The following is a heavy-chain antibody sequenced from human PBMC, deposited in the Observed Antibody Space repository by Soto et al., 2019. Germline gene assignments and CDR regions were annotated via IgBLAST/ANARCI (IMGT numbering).Heavy chain of an antibody. D-gene: IGHD2-2*02. CDR1: GYSFTSYW. CDR3: ARIVVVPAAITDYFDY. V-gene: IGHV5-51*01. J-gene: IGHJ4*02. CDR2: IYPGDSDT. Sequence: PGVSMKVSWKGAGYSFTSYWIGWVRQMTGKGLEWMGIIYPGDSDTRYSPSFQGQVTISADKSISTAYLQWSSLKASDTAMYYCARIVVVPAAITDYFDYWGQGTLVTVSS.